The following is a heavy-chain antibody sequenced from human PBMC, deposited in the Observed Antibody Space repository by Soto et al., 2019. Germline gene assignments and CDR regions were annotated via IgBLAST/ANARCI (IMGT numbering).Heavy chain of an antibody. Sequence: QVQLVESGGGVVQPGRSLRLSCAASEFTFSGYAMHWVRQAPGKGLEWVAMISYAGSKKYYADSVKGRFTISRDKSKNTLYLQMNSLRAEDTAVYYCARGTTPPWTDYIYYGMDVWGQGTTVTVSS. CDR2: ISYAGSKK. V-gene: IGHV3-30-3*01. J-gene: IGHJ6*02. CDR3: ARGTTPPWTDYIYYGMDV. CDR1: EFTFSGYA. D-gene: IGHD1-1*01.